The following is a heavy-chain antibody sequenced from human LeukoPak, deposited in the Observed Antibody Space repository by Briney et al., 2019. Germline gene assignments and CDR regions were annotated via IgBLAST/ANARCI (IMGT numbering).Heavy chain of an antibody. V-gene: IGHV3-23*01. CDR1: GFTLSTHG. CDR3: ARAPPWFGDKHYGLDV. D-gene: IGHD3-10*01. J-gene: IGHJ6*02. Sequence: PGGSLSLSCAGEGFTLSTHGMSWVRQAPGKGLEWVSSISSRDTTTNYADSVKGRFTISRDGSKNTLYLHLNSLRAEDTAVYYCARAPPWFGDKHYGLDVWGQGTMVTVSS. CDR2: ISSRDTTT.